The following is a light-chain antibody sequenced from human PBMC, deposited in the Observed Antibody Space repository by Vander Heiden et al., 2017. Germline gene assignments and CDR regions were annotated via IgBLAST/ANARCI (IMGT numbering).Light chain of an antibody. CDR1: SGSVAATYY. V-gene: IGLV8-61*01. CDR3: VLYMGSGIWV. Sequence: QTVVTQEPSFSVSPGGTVTLTCGLGSGSVAATYYPSWYQQTPGQAPRTLIYATNTRSSGVPDRFSGSILGDKAALTITGAQADDESDYYCVLYMGSGIWVFGGGTKLTVL. J-gene: IGLJ3*02. CDR2: ATN.